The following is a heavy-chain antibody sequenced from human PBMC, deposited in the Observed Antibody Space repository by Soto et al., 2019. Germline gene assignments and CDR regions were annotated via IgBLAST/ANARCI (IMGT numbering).Heavy chain of an antibody. V-gene: IGHV3-21*01. CDR3: ARGAPYSSGWQPDY. Sequence: EVQLVESGGGLVKPGGSLRLSCAASGFTFSSYSMNWVRQAPGKGLEWVSSISSSSSYIYYADSVKGRFTISRDNAEHSRYLQMNSLRAEDTAVYYCARGAPYSSGWQPDYWGQGTLVTVSS. D-gene: IGHD6-19*01. J-gene: IGHJ4*02. CDR1: GFTFSSYS. CDR2: ISSSSSYI.